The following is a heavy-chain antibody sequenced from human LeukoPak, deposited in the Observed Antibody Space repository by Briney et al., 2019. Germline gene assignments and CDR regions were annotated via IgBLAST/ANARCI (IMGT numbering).Heavy chain of an antibody. D-gene: IGHD4-17*01. CDR1: EVTFNTAW. J-gene: IGHJ4*02. CDR3: STFTAYG. V-gene: IGHV3-15*01. CDR2: IKSNNDGGSS. Sequence: GGSLRLSCATSEVTFNTAWMSWARQAPGKGLEWVGRIKSNNDGGSSEYSVPVKGRFTISKDDSQKTLYLQMNNLKTEDTAVYFCSTFTAYGWGQGSLVTVSS.